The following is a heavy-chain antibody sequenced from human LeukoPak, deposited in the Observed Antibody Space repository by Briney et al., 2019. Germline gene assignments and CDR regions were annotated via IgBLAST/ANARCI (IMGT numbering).Heavy chain of an antibody. Sequence: GGSLRLSWAASGFTFSSYAMSWVRQAPGKGLEWVSAISGSGGSTYYADSVKGRFTISRDNSKNTLYLQMNSLRAEDTAVYYSARCDSSGYYPLDYWGQGTLVTVSS. CDR2: ISGSGGST. D-gene: IGHD3-22*01. CDR1: GFTFSSYA. J-gene: IGHJ4*02. CDR3: ARCDSSGYYPLDY. V-gene: IGHV3-23*01.